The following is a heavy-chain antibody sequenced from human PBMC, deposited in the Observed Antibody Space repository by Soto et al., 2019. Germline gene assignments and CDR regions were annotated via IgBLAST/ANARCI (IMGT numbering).Heavy chain of an antibody. J-gene: IGHJ3*02. V-gene: IGHV3-15*01. D-gene: IGHD3-10*01. Sequence: PGGSLRLSCAASGFTFSNAWMSWVRQAPGKGLEWVGRIKSKTDGGTTDYAAPVKGRFTISRDDSKNTLYLQMNSLKTEDTAVDYCTSRSITMVRGVIIGADAFDIWGQGTMVTVSS. CDR2: IKSKTDGGTT. CDR3: TSRSITMVRGVIIGADAFDI. CDR1: GFTFSNAW.